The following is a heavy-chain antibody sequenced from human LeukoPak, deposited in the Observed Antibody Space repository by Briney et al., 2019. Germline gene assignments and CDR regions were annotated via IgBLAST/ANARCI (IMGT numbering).Heavy chain of an antibody. D-gene: IGHD1-1*01. Sequence: KPSETLSLTCTVSGGSISSYYWSWIRQPPGEGLEWIGYIYYSGSTNYNPSLKSRVTISVDTSKNQFSLKLSSVTAADTAVYYCATTGGGQPGDYWGQGTLVTVSS. CDR1: GGSISSYY. J-gene: IGHJ4*02. V-gene: IGHV4-59*12. CDR3: ATTGGGQPGDY. CDR2: IYYSGST.